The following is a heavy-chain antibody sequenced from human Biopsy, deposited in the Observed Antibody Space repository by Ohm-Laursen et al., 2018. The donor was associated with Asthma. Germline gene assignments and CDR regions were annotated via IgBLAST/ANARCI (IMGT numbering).Heavy chain of an antibody. CDR2: IYSGGTS. V-gene: IGHV3-53*01. J-gene: IGHJ4*01. Sequence: SLRLSCAASGFAASRDHMFWVRQAPGKGMEWVSVIYSGGTSHTADSVRGRFTISRDYSKNTLYLQMHSLRVEDTAVYYCARGDSSNWSHYYFDYWGQGTLVTVSS. CDR1: GFAASRDH. D-gene: IGHD3-22*01. CDR3: ARGDSSNWSHYYFDY.